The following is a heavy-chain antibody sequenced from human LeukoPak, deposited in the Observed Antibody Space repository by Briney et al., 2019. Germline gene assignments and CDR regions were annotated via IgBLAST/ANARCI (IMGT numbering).Heavy chain of an antibody. CDR1: GGSINSYY. V-gene: IGHV4-59*01. Sequence: SETLSLTCTVSGGSINSYYWSWIRQPPGKGLEWIGYIYYSGSTNYNPSLKSRVTISVDTSKNQFSLKLSSVTAADTAVYYCARVSDRGRGRYYYYYMDVWGKGTTVTVSS. J-gene: IGHJ6*03. CDR2: IYYSGST. CDR3: ARVSDRGRGRYYYYYMDV. D-gene: IGHD1-14*01.